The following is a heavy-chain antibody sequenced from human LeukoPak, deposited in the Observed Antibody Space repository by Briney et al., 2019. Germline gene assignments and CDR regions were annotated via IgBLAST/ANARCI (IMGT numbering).Heavy chain of an antibody. D-gene: IGHD2-8*01. J-gene: IGHJ4*02. CDR2: ISGSSSYT. Sequence: GASLRLSCAASGFSFSIYSMNWVRQAPGKGLEWVSSISGSSSYTYYADSVKGRFTISRDNAKNSLYLQMNSLRAEDTAVYYCARGDRLGYCTNGVCYPTDYWGQGTLVTVSS. CDR1: GFSFSIYS. V-gene: IGHV3-21*01. CDR3: ARGDRLGYCTNGVCYPTDY.